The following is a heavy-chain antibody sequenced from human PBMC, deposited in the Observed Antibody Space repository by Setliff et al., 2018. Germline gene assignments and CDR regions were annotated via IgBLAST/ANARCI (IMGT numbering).Heavy chain of an antibody. D-gene: IGHD3-3*01. CDR2: IYTDGST. CDR1: GDSISGAKYY. CDR3: ARVSGFLYMDV. J-gene: IGHJ6*03. Sequence: SETLSLTCTVSGDSISGAKYYWSWIRQSAGKGLECIGRIYTDGSTKYNPSLNSRVALSIDTSKNQFSLRLSSVTAADTAVYFCARVSGFLYMDVWGKGTTVTVSS. V-gene: IGHV4-61*02.